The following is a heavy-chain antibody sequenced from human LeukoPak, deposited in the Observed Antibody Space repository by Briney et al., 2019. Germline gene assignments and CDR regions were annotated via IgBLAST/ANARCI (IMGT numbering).Heavy chain of an antibody. V-gene: IGHV4-34*01. J-gene: IGHJ6*02. Sequence: PSETLSLTCAVYGGSFSGYYWSWIRQPPGKGLEWIGEINHSGSTNYNPSLKSRVTISVNTSKNQFSLKLSSVTAADTAVYYWARAEILLWFGGPYGMDVWGQGTTVTGSS. D-gene: IGHD3-10*01. CDR3: ARAEILLWFGGPYGMDV. CDR1: GGSFSGYY. CDR2: INHSGST.